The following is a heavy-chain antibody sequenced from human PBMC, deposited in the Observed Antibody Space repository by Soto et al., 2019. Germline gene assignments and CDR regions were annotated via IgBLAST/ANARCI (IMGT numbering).Heavy chain of an antibody. Sequence: SETLSLTCTVSVGSITGYYWSWIRQSPGKGLAWIGCSYYTGATNYNPSLKSRVTRSVGKSKNQVSLTLSSATAADTAVYYCARERTPRSWFDYWGQGTQVTVSS. J-gene: IGHJ4*02. CDR3: ARERTPRSWFDY. CDR2: SYYTGAT. CDR1: VGSITGYY. V-gene: IGHV4-59*01.